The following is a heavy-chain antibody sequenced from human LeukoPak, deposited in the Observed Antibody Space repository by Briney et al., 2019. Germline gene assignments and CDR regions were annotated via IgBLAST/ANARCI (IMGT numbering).Heavy chain of an antibody. CDR2: IFPNSGGT. CDR3: ARVSGASDFDY. CDR1: GYTFTGYY. J-gene: IGHJ4*02. V-gene: IGHV1-2*02. Sequence: ASVKVSCKASGYTFTGYYLHWVRQAPGQGLEWMGWIFPNSGGTNYAQRFQGRVTMTRDTSISTAYMELSRLRSDDTAVYYCARVSGASDFDYWGQGTLVTVSS.